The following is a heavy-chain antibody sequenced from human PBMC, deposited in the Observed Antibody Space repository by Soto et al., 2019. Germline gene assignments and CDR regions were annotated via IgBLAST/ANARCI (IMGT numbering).Heavy chain of an antibody. CDR3: ARGGSDYYFDY. CDR1: GFTFSSYA. Sequence: EVQLVESGGGLVQPGGFLRLSCAASGFTFSSYAMHWVRQAPGKGLEYVSAISSNGGSTYYANSVKGRFTISRDNSKNTLYLQMGSLRAEDMAVYYCARGGSDYYFDYWGQGTLVTVSS. CDR2: ISSNGGST. V-gene: IGHV3-64*01. D-gene: IGHD2-21*02. J-gene: IGHJ4*02.